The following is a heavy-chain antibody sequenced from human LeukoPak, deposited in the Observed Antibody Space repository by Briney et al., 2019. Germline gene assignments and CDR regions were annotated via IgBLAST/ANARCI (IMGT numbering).Heavy chain of an antibody. J-gene: IGHJ4*02. V-gene: IGHV4-4*02. CDR1: GGPISSSNW. Sequence: PSGTLSLTCAVSGGPISSSNWWSWVRQPPGKGLEWIGEIHHTGITNYNPSLESRVSASVDGSKNLFSLKLSSLTAADTAVYYCARQLDHYDNIYYFDYWGQGTLVTVSS. CDR2: IHHTGIT. CDR3: ARQLDHYDNIYYFDY. D-gene: IGHD3-22*01.